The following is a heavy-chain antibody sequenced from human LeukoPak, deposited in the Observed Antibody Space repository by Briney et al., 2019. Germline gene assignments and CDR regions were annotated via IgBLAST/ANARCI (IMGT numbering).Heavy chain of an antibody. CDR2: IYSGGST. D-gene: IGHD6-6*01. CDR3: ASYGYGSSFAFDI. V-gene: IGHV3-66*01. J-gene: IGHJ3*02. Sequence: GGPLRLSCGASGFTVSTNYTSWVRQAPGKGLEWFSIIYSGGSTYYAAPVKSRFTISRDNSQNTLYLQLNSLRAEDTAVYYCASYGYGSSFAFDIWGQGTMVTVSS. CDR1: GFTVSTNY.